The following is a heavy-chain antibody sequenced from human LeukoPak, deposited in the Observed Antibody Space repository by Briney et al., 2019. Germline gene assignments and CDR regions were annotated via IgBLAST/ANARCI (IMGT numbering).Heavy chain of an antibody. CDR1: GGSFSGYY. CDR3: ARGQLRYYYGSGSYYNPRYEYFQH. J-gene: IGHJ1*01. D-gene: IGHD3-10*01. V-gene: IGHV4-34*01. Sequence: SETLSLTCAVYGGSFSGYYWSWIRQPPGKGPEWIGEINHSGSTNYNPSLKSRVTISVDTSKNQFSLKLSSVTAADTAVYYCARGQLRYYYGSGSYYNPRYEYFQHWGQGTLVTVSS. CDR2: INHSGST.